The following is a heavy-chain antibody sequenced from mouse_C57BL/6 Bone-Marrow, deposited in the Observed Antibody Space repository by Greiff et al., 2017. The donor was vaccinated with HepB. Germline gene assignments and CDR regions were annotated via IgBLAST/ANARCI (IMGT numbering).Heavy chain of an antibody. CDR1: GFTFSSYA. Sequence: DVKLVESGGGLVKPGGSLKLSCAASGFTFSSYAMSWVRQTPEKRLEWVATISDGGSYTYYPDNVKGRFTISRDNAKNNLYLQMSHLKSEDTAMYYCASSFYYGSSYFYWYFDVWGTGTTVTVSS. D-gene: IGHD1-1*01. CDR2: ISDGGSYT. J-gene: IGHJ1*03. CDR3: ASSFYYGSSYFYWYFDV. V-gene: IGHV5-4*03.